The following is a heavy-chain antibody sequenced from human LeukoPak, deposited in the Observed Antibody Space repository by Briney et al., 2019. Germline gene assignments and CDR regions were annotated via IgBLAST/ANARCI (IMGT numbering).Heavy chain of an antibody. V-gene: IGHV3-23*01. J-gene: IGHJ4*02. D-gene: IGHD4-23*01. Sequence: GGSLRLSCAASGFTFSSYAMSWVRQAPGKGLEWVSAISGSGGSTYYADSVKGRFTIPRDNSKNTLYLQMNSLRAEDTAVYYCAKGRAISTVVTHFDYWGQGTLVTVSS. CDR2: ISGSGGST. CDR3: AKGRAISTVVTHFDY. CDR1: GFTFSSYA.